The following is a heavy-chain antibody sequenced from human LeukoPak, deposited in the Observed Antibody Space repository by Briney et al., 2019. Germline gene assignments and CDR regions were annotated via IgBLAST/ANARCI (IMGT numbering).Heavy chain of an antibody. CDR2: ISGSGGST. D-gene: IGHD5-18*01. Sequence: GGSLRLSCAASGLTFSSYAMSWVRQAPGKGLEWVSAISGSGGSTYYADSVKGRFTISRDNSKNTLYLQMNSLRAEDTAVYYRANSRIQLWSPERDYWGQGTLVTVSS. J-gene: IGHJ4*02. V-gene: IGHV3-23*01. CDR1: GLTFSSYA. CDR3: ANSRIQLWSPERDY.